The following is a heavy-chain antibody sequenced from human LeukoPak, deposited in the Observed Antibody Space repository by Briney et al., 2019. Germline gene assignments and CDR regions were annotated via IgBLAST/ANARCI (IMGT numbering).Heavy chain of an antibody. CDR3: ARDRYYGSAPSHYYYCGMDV. CDR2: ISYDGSNK. V-gene: IGHV3-30-3*01. J-gene: IGHJ6*02. CDR1: GFTFSSYA. D-gene: IGHD3-10*01. Sequence: GGSLRLSCAASGFTFSSYAMHWVRQAPGKGLEWVAVISYDGSNKYYADSVKGRFTISRDNSKNTLYLQMNSLRAEDTAVYYCARDRYYGSAPSHYYYCGMDVWGQGTTVTVSS.